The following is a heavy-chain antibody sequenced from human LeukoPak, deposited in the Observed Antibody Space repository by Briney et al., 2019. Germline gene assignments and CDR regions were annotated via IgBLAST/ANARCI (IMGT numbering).Heavy chain of an antibody. Sequence: PSETLSLTCTVSGDSISSYYWSWIRQPPGKGLEWIGYIYYSGSTNYNPSLKSRVTISVDTSQNQLSLKLSSMTAADTAVYYCAREGSGWYYFDYWGQGTLLTVSS. J-gene: IGHJ4*02. CDR1: GDSISSYY. D-gene: IGHD6-19*01. V-gene: IGHV4-59*01. CDR2: IYYSGST. CDR3: AREGSGWYYFDY.